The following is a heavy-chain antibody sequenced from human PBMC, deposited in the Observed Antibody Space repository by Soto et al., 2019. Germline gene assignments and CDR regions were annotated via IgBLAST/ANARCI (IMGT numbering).Heavy chain of an antibody. V-gene: IGHV1-69*04. J-gene: IGHJ3*02. CDR3: ARGHEYGGNSDAFDI. D-gene: IGHD4-17*01. Sequence: QVQLVQSGAEVKKPGSSVKVSCKASGGTFSTSSINWLRQAPGQRPEWMGNILPIVGTADYAQKFQDRVTITADNSTDTAYMELRRLFSADTAVYYCARGHEYGGNSDAFDIRGQGTVVTVSS. CDR2: ILPIVGTA. CDR1: GGTFSTSS.